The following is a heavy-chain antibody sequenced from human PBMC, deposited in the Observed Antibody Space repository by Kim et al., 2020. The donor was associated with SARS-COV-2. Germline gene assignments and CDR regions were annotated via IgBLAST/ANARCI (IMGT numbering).Heavy chain of an antibody. D-gene: IGHD4-17*01. CDR3: ATTHNDYGDYHFDY. J-gene: IGHJ4*02. V-gene: IGHV4-39*01. Sequence: NPALKSRVTISVETSKNQFSLRLSPVTAADTAVYYCATTHNDYGDYHFDYWGQGTLVTVSS.